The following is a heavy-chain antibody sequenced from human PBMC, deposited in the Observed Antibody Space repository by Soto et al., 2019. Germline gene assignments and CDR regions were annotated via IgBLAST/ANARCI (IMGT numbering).Heavy chain of an antibody. CDR1: EFTFSNYA. V-gene: IGHV3-23*01. Sequence: EVQLLESGGGLVQPGGSLSLSCEASEFTFSNYAMTWVRQAPGKGLEWVSSVSGSGSITYYAESVKGRFAISRDNAKNTLFLQMNSLRAEDTAIYYCAKAEKISAVAGYLDKWGQGTLVTVSS. D-gene: IGHD6-19*01. CDR2: VSGSGSIT. J-gene: IGHJ4*02. CDR3: AKAEKISAVAGYLDK.